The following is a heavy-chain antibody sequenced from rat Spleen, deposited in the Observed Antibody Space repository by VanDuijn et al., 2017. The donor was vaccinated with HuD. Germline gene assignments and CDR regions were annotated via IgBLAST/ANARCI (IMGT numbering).Heavy chain of an antibody. D-gene: IGHD3-1*01. V-gene: IGHV10-5*01. J-gene: IGHJ2*01. CDR2: IRTKPNNYAT. CDR1: GFTFNNYW. CDR3: TADPYY. Sequence: VQLVESGGGLVQPGRSMKLSCAASGFTFNNYWMTWIRQAPGEGLEWVARIRTKPNNYATYYADSVKGRFTISRDDSKSMVYLQMDNLKTEDTAMYYCTADPYYWGQGVMVTVSS.